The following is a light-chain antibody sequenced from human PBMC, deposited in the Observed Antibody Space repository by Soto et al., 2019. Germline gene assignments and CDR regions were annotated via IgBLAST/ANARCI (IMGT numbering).Light chain of an antibody. CDR3: HCYERRQRSYV. J-gene: IGLJ1*01. Sequence: QSVLTQPPSVSGTPGQKVTISCSGSSSNIGAGYDVNWYRQLPGTAPKLLIYGNSDRPSGVPDRFSGSKSGTSASLAITGLQAEDEADYFSHCYERRQRSYVFGNGTKVTV. V-gene: IGLV1-40*01. CDR2: GNS. CDR1: SSNIGAGYD.